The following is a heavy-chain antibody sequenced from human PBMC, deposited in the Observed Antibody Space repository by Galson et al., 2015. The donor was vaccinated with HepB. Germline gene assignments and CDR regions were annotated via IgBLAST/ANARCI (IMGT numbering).Heavy chain of an antibody. V-gene: IGHV1-69*04. CDR2: IIPILGIA. J-gene: IGHJ3*02. Sequence: SGGTFSSYIISWVRQAPGQGLEWMGRIIPILGIANYAQKFQGRVTITADTSTSTAYMELRSLRSDDTAVYYCARDRWLVRSDAFDIWGQGTMVTVSS. CDR1: GGTFSSYI. D-gene: IGHD6-19*01. CDR3: ARDRWLVRSDAFDI.